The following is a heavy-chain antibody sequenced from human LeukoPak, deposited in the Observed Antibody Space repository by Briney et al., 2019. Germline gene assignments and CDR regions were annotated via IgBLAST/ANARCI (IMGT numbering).Heavy chain of an antibody. CDR1: GGTFSSYA. J-gene: IGHJ4*02. V-gene: IGHV1-69*05. CDR3: ARAEGSATGRD. Sequence: SVKVSCKASGGTFSSYATSWVRQAPGQGLEWMGRIIPIFGTANYAQKFQGRVTITTDESTSTAYMELSSLRSEDTAVYYCARAEGSATGRDWGQGTLVTVSS. CDR2: IIPIFGTA. D-gene: IGHD1-26*01.